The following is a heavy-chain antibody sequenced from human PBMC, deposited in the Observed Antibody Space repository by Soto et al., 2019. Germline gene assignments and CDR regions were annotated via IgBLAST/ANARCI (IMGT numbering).Heavy chain of an antibody. J-gene: IGHJ4*02. Sequence: VASLKVSCNASGYTFTSYGISWVRQAPGQGREWMGWIGAYNGNTNYAQRLQGRVTMTTDTSTSTAYMELRSLRSDDTAVYYCARGGRDREYYFDYWGQGTLVTVSS. V-gene: IGHV1-18*01. CDR2: IGAYNGNT. CDR3: ARGGRDREYYFDY. D-gene: IGHD2-21*02. CDR1: GYTFTSYG.